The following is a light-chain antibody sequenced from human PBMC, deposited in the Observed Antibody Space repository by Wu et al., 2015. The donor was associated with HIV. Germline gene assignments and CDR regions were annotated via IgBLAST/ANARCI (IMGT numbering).Light chain of an antibody. J-gene: IGKJ2*03. V-gene: IGKV1-39*01. CDR2: ATS. CDR3: QQYYSYLPYS. Sequence: DIRMTQSPSSLSASVGDRVTITCRASQSISNYLNWYQQKPGKAPKLLIYATSTLQSGVPSKFSGSGSGTDFTLTISSLQPEDFATYYCQQYYSYLPYSFGQGTKLEIK. CDR1: QSISNY.